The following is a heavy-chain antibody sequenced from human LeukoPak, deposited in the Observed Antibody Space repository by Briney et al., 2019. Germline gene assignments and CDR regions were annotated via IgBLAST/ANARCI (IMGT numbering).Heavy chain of an antibody. CDR1: GFTFSIYG. Sequence: PGGSLRLSCIASGFTFSIYGMHWVRQAPGKGLEWVAFIRYDGSNKYYADSVEGRFTISRDNSKNTLYLQMNSLRVEDTAVYYCAKEKKYYYDGSGYPGYDYWGQGTLVTVSS. D-gene: IGHD3-22*01. V-gene: IGHV3-30*02. CDR3: AKEKKYYYDGSGYPGYDY. J-gene: IGHJ4*02. CDR2: IRYDGSNK.